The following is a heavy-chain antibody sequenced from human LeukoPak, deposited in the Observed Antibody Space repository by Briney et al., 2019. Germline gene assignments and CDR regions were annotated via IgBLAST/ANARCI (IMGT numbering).Heavy chain of an antibody. Sequence: PGGSLRLSYAASRFTFSSYSMNWVRQAPGMGLVWVSSISSSSSYIYYADSVKGRFTISRDNAKNSLYLQMNSLRAEDTAVYYCARDLYSGSYFGDFDYWGQGTLVTVSS. CDR1: RFTFSSYS. V-gene: IGHV3-21*01. CDR2: ISSSSSYI. CDR3: ARDLYSGSYFGDFDY. D-gene: IGHD1-26*01. J-gene: IGHJ4*02.